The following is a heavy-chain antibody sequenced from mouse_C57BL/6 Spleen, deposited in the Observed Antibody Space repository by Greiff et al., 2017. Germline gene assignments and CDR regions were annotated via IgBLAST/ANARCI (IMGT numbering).Heavy chain of an antibody. D-gene: IGHD1-1*01. V-gene: IGHV1-64*01. CDR1: GYTFTSYW. J-gene: IGHJ3*01. Sequence: QVQLQQPGAELVKPGASVMLSCKASGYTFTSYWMHWVKQRPGQGLEWIGMIHPNSGSTNYNEKFKSKATLTVDKSSSTAYMQLSSLTSEDSAVYYCARIPSTVVARGFAYWGQGTLVTVSA. CDR3: ARIPSTVVARGFAY. CDR2: IHPNSGST.